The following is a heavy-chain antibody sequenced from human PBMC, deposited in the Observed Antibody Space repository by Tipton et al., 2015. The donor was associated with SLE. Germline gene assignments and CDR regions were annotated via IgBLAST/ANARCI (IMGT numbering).Heavy chain of an antibody. V-gene: IGHV3-7*01. CDR1: GFTFSNYW. Sequence: VQLVQSGGGLVQPGGSLRLSCAGSGFTFSNYWMSWVRQAPGKGPEWVANINQDGSKKNYVGSVKGRFTISRDNAKNSLYLQMNSLRAEDGAVYFCARSLGIDSRSRYNWFDPWGQGTLVTVSS. D-gene: IGHD1-14*01. CDR2: INQDGSKK. CDR3: ARSLGIDSRSRYNWFDP. J-gene: IGHJ5*02.